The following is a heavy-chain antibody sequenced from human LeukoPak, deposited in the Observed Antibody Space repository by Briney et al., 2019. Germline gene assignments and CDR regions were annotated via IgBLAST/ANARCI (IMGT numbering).Heavy chain of an antibody. CDR3: ARGSWSAADTNIDY. J-gene: IGHJ4*02. D-gene: IGHD6-13*01. Sequence: GGSLRLSCAASGFTLSTYWMHWVRQGPGKGLVWVSCINSDGSRTTYADSVKGRFTISRDNAKDTLYLQMNTLRVEDTAVYYCARGSWSAADTNIDYWGQGTLVTVSS. CDR2: INSDGSRT. V-gene: IGHV3-74*01. CDR1: GFTLSTYW.